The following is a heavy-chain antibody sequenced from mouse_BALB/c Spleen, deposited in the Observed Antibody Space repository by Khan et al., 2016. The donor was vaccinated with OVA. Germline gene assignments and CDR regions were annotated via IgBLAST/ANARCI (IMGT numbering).Heavy chain of an antibody. CDR3: SRDGNYAHWYFDV. J-gene: IGHJ1*01. CDR1: GFTFSSYT. V-gene: IGHV5-6-4*01. Sequence: EVELVESGGGLVKPGGSLKLSCAAPGFTFSSYTLSWVRQTPEMRLEWVATISSGATYTYYPDSVKGRFTISRDNAKNTLYLQMSSLKSEDTAMYYCSRDGNYAHWYFDVWGAGTTVTVSS. CDR2: ISSGATYT. D-gene: IGHD2-1*01.